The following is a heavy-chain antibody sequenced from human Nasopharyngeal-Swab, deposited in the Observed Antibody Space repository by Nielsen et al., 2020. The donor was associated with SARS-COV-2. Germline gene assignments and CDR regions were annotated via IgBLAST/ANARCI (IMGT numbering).Heavy chain of an antibody. V-gene: IGHV3-23*01. Sequence: GESLKISCAASGITFSCYAMSLGRQAPGKGVELVSAISGSGGRTYYANSVKGRFTISSDNSKNTLYLQMNSLRAEDTAVYYCATSYYYDSSGPMGFLDYWGQGTLVTVSS. D-gene: IGHD3-22*01. CDR1: GITFSCYA. CDR3: ATSYYYDSSGPMGFLDY. CDR2: ISGSGGRT. J-gene: IGHJ4*02.